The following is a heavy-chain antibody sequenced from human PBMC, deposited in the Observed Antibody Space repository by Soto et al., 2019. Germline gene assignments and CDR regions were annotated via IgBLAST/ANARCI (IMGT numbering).Heavy chain of an antibody. D-gene: IGHD3-10*01. CDR1: GFTFSDSH. CDR2: ITDRSTTT. J-gene: IGHJ6*02. CDR3: ARDSGRGGGMDV. Sequence: GGSLRLSCAASGFTFSDSHMHWVRQASGKGLEWVSYITDRSTTTYYADSVKGRFTISRDNAKNSLYLQMNSLRDEDTALYYCARDSGRGGGMDVWGQGTTVTVSS. V-gene: IGHV3-48*02.